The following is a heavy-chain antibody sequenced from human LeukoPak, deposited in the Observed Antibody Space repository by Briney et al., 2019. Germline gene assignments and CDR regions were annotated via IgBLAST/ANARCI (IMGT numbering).Heavy chain of an antibody. CDR3: LRDLNWSLDQ. D-gene: IGHD1-20*01. V-gene: IGHV3-74*01. J-gene: IGHJ4*02. CDR1: GFTFSSYS. Sequence: GGSLRLSCAASGFTFSSYSMNWVRQAPGKGLVWVSRIKSDGITITYADSVKGRFTISRDNAKNTLYLQMNSLRAEDTAVYYCLRDLNWSLDQWGQGTLVTVSS. CDR2: IKSDGITI.